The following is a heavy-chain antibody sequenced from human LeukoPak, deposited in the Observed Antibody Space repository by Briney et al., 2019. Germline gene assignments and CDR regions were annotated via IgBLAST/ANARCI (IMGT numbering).Heavy chain of an antibody. CDR3: AKLHDYGELRVWFDP. CDR1: GFTFSTFSRSW. J-gene: IGHJ5*02. D-gene: IGHD4-17*01. Sequence: GGSLRLSCAASGFTFSTFSRSWMSWVREAPGKGLERVDNIKEDGSQKYYVNYVKGRFTVSRDNARNSLYMQMNRQRAEVTADYRCAKLHDYGELRVWFDPWGQGTLVTVSS. V-gene: IGHV3-7*01. CDR2: IKEDGSQK.